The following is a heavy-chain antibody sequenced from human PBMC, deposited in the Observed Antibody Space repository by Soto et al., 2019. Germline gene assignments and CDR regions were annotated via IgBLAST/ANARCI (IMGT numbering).Heavy chain of an antibody. CDR1: GFTFSSYW. Sequence: PGGSLRLSCAASGFTFSSYWMSWVRQAPGKGLEWVANIKQDGSEKYYVDSVKGRFTISRDNAKNSLYLQMNSLRAEDTAVYYCARVDCSSNRCPLGSYYGMDVWGQGTTVTVSS. CDR2: IKQDGSEK. V-gene: IGHV3-7*03. J-gene: IGHJ6*02. CDR3: ARVDCSSNRCPLGSYYGMDV. D-gene: IGHD2-2*01.